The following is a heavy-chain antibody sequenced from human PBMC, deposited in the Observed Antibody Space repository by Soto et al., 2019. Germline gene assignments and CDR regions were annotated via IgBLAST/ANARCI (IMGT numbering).Heavy chain of an antibody. CDR3: GRAFGGVSYYYYYMDV. Sequence: ASVKVSCKASGYTFTSYGISWVRQAPGQGLEWMGWISAYNGNTNYAQKLQGRVTMTTDTSTSTAYMELRSLRSDDTAVYYCGRAFGGVSYYYYYMDVWGKGTTVTVSS. D-gene: IGHD3-16*01. CDR1: GYTFTSYG. J-gene: IGHJ6*03. V-gene: IGHV1-18*01. CDR2: ISAYNGNT.